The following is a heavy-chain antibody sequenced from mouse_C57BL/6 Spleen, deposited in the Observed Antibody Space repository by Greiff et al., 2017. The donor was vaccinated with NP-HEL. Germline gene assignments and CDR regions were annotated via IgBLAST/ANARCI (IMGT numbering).Heavy chain of an antibody. CDR1: GYSFTSYY. Sequence: QVQLQQSGPELVKPGASVKISCKASGYSFTSYYIHWVKQRPGQGLEWIGWIYPGSGNTKYNEKFKGKATLTADTSSSTAYMQLSSLTSGDSAVYYCARWGDYDAMDYWGQGTSVTVSS. CDR3: ARWGDYDAMDY. J-gene: IGHJ4*01. V-gene: IGHV1-66*01. CDR2: IYPGSGNT.